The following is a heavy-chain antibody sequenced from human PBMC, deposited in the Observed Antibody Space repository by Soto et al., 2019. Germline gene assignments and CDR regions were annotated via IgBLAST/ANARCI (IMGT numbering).Heavy chain of an antibody. Sequence: GESLKISCKGSGYSFTSYWIGWVRQMPGKGLEWMGIIYPGDSDTRYSPSFQGQVTISADKSISTAYLQWSSLKASDTAMYYCARRAYSYGPGGWFDPWGQGTLVTVSS. CDR2: IYPGDSDT. V-gene: IGHV5-51*01. J-gene: IGHJ5*02. CDR3: ARRAYSYGPGGWFDP. CDR1: GYSFTSYW. D-gene: IGHD5-18*01.